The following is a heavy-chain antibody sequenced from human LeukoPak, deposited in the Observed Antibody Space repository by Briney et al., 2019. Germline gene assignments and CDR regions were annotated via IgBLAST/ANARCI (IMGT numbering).Heavy chain of an antibody. V-gene: IGHV3-33*01. CDR3: ARVFCDTTSCYNFDY. CDR2: IWYDGSNK. CDR1: RFTFSNYG. Sequence: QTGGSLRLSCAASRFTFSNYGMHWVRQAPGKGLEWVAVIWYDGSNKYYADSVKGRFTISRDNSKNSLYLQMNSLRAEDTAVYYCARVFCDTTSCYNFDYWGQGTLVTVSS. J-gene: IGHJ4*02. D-gene: IGHD2-2*01.